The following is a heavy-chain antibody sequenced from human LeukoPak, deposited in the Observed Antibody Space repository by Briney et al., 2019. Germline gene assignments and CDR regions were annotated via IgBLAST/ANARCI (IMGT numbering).Heavy chain of an antibody. CDR2: ISGSTTYT. J-gene: IGHJ3*02. D-gene: IGHD2-15*01. CDR3: ARDREVVAFDI. Sequence: GGSLRLSCPASGFTFSDYYMSWIRQPPGKGLEWVSYISGSTTYTNYADSVRGRFTISRDNSKNSLYLQMNSLRAEDTAVYYCARDREVVAFDIWGQGTMVTVSS. V-gene: IGHV3-11*05. CDR1: GFTFSDYY.